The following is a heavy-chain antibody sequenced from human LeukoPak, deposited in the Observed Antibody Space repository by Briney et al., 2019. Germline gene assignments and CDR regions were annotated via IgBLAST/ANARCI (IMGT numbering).Heavy chain of an antibody. V-gene: IGHV5-51*01. Sequence: GESLKISCKGSGDSFTNYWIGWVRQMPGKGLEWMGIIYPGDSDTRYSPSFQGQVTISADKSIGTAYLQWSSLKASDTAMYYCARHKYYYGSRDNAGWFDPWGQGTLVTVSS. CDR3: ARHKYYYGSRDNAGWFDP. CDR1: GDSFTNYW. CDR2: IYPGDSDT. J-gene: IGHJ5*02. D-gene: IGHD3-10*01.